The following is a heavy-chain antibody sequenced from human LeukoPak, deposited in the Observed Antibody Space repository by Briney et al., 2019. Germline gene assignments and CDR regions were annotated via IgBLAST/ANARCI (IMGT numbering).Heavy chain of an antibody. Sequence: PGGSLRLSCAASGFTFSSYSMNWVRQAPGQGPEWVSVISGSGITTYYADSVKGRFTISRDNSESTLYLQMNSLRVEDTAVYYCASADCSSTSCYRAFHIWGQGTRVTVSS. J-gene: IGHJ3*02. CDR3: ASADCSSTSCYRAFHI. CDR2: ISGSGITT. V-gene: IGHV3-23*01. CDR1: GFTFSSYS. D-gene: IGHD2-2*01.